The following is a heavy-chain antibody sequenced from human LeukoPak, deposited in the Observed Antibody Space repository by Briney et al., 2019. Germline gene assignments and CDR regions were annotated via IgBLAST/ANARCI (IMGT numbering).Heavy chain of an antibody. CDR3: ARGRGYSGYDFGY. V-gene: IGHV3-21*01. CDR1: GFTFSSYS. CDR2: ISSSSSYT. D-gene: IGHD5-12*01. Sequence: GGSLRLSCAASGFTFSSYSMNWVRQAPGKGLEWVSSISSSSSYTYYADSVKGRFTISRDGAKNSLYLQMDSLRAEDTAVYYCARGRGYSGYDFGYWGQGTLVTVSS. J-gene: IGHJ4*02.